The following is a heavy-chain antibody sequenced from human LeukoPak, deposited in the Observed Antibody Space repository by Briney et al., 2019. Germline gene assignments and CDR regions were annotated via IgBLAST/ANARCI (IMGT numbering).Heavy chain of an antibody. Sequence: PSQTLSLTCTVSGGSISSGDYYWRWIRQPPGKGLEWIGYIYYSGSTYYNPSLKSRVTISVDTSKNQFSLKLSSVTAADTAVYYCARDSRITMVRGVPYYYYYYGMDVWGQGTTVTVSS. CDR2: IYYSGST. J-gene: IGHJ6*02. D-gene: IGHD3-10*01. V-gene: IGHV4-30-4*01. CDR3: ARDSRITMVRGVPYYYYYYGMDV. CDR1: GGSISSGDYY.